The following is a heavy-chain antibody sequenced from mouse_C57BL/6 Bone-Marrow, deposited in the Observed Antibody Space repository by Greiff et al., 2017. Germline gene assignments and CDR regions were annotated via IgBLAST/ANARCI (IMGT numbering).Heavy chain of an antibody. V-gene: IGHV1-69*01. Sequence: VQLQQPGAELVMPGASVKLSCKASGYTFTSYWMHWVKQRPGQGLEWIGEIDPSDSYTNYNQKFKGKSTLTVDKSSSTAYMQLSSLTSEDSAVYYCARGGLRAPDVWGTGTTVTVSS. CDR1: GYTFTSYW. D-gene: IGHD2-4*01. CDR2: IDPSDSYT. J-gene: IGHJ1*03. CDR3: ARGGLRAPDV.